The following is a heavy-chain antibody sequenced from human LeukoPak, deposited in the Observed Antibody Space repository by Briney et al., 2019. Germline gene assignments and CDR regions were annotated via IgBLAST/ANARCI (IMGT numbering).Heavy chain of an antibody. CDR1: GGSIITYY. Sequence: PSETLSLTCTVSGGSIITYYWSWIRQPPGKGLEWIGYIYYSGTTNYNPSLKSRVTISVDTSKSQFSLKLNSVTAADTAVYYCARSGGYSSPQNYWGQGTLVTVSS. V-gene: IGHV4-59*01. CDR3: ARSGGYSSPQNY. J-gene: IGHJ4*02. CDR2: IYYSGTT. D-gene: IGHD6-19*01.